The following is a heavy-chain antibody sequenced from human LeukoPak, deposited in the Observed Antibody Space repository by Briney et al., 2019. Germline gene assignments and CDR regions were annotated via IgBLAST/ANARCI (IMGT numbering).Heavy chain of an antibody. CDR3: AKDRSGSYSQGLDY. J-gene: IGHJ4*02. CDR1: GFTFSSYA. V-gene: IGHV3-30*02. Sequence: PGGSLRLSCAASGFTFSSYAMSWVRQAPGKGLEWVAFIRYDGSNKYYADSVKGRFTISRDNSKNTLYLQMNSLRAEDTAVYYCAKDRSGSYSQGLDYWGQGTPVTVSS. CDR2: IRYDGSNK. D-gene: IGHD1-26*01.